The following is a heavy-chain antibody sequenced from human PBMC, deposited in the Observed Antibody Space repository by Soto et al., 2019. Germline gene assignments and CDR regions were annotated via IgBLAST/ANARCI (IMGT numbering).Heavy chain of an antibody. CDR2: ITSGGRSI. CDR3: VRRMASPDQ. Sequence: LRLSCTASGFTFSDYEMNWVRQAPGKGLEWVSYITSGGRSIYYADSVRGRFIISRDNAENSLYLQMNSLRPEDTAVYYCVRRMASPDQWGQGTLVTVSS. D-gene: IGHD2-15*01. J-gene: IGHJ4*02. CDR1: GFTFSDYE. V-gene: IGHV3-48*03.